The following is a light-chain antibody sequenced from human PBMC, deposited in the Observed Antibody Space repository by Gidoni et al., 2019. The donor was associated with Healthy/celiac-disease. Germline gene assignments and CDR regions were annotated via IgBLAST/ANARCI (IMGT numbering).Light chain of an antibody. CDR1: ALPKQS. J-gene: IGLJ2*01. Sequence: SYELTQPPSVSVSPGQTARITCSGDALPKQSAYWYQQKPGQAPVLVIYKDRERPSGIPERFSGSSSGTKVTLTISGVQAEDEADYYCQSADSSGNYVVFGGGTKLTVL. V-gene: IGLV3-25*02. CDR2: KDR. CDR3: QSADSSGNYVV.